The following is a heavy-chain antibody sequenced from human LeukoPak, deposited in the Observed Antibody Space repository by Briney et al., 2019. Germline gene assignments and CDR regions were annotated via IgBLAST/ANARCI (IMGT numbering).Heavy chain of an antibody. Sequence: SETLSLTCTVSGGAISSGDYYWSWIRQPPGKGLEWIGYIYYSGSTYYNPSLKSRVTISVDTSKNQFSLKLSSVTAADTAVYYCARDLLNEGNHLDYWGQGTLVTVSS. CDR2: IYYSGST. CDR1: GGAISSGDYY. J-gene: IGHJ4*02. V-gene: IGHV4-30-4*01. CDR3: ARDLLNEGNHLDY. D-gene: IGHD4-23*01.